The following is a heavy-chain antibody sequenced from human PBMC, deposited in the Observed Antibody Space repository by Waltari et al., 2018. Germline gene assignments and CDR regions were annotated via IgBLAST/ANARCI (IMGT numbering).Heavy chain of an antibody. D-gene: IGHD4-17*01. CDR3: ARGGDYHGFDI. CDR1: GFTFSNYC. J-gene: IGHJ3*02. V-gene: IGHV3-74*01. Sequence: ELQLVESGGGLVQPGGSLRLACTASGFTFSNYCIHWVRHAPGKGLGWVSRINSDVSSTIYADSVKGRFSTSRDNAKNTLYLHMNSLKAEDTAVYFCARGGDYHGFDIWGQGTMVTVSS. CDR2: INSDVSST.